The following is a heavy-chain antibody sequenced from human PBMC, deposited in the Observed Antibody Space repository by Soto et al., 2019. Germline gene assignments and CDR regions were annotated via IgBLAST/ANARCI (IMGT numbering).Heavy chain of an antibody. D-gene: IGHD6-19*01. CDR3: AKDPSLVVAGIAVY. CDR2: ISGSGGST. J-gene: IGHJ4*02. Sequence: GGSLRLSCAASGFTFSSYAMSWVRQAPGKGLEWVSAISGSGGSTYYADSVKGRFTISRDNSKNTLYLQMNSLRAEDTAVYYCAKDPSLVVAGIAVYWGQGTLVTVSS. CDR1: GFTFSSYA. V-gene: IGHV3-23*01.